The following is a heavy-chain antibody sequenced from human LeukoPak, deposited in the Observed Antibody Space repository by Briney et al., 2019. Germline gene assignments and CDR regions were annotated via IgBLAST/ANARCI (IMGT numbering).Heavy chain of an antibody. CDR2: IYTNGST. D-gene: IGHD5-24*01. CDR1: GASISHYY. J-gene: IGHJ4*02. CDR3: ARVFQFSHFDC. V-gene: IGHV4-4*09. Sequence: PSETLSLTCAVSGASISHYYRPWIRQPPGKGLEWIGYIYTNGSTNYNPSLKSRVTISVDTSKNQFSLNLRSVNAADTAVYYCARVFQFSHFDCWGQGTLVTVSS.